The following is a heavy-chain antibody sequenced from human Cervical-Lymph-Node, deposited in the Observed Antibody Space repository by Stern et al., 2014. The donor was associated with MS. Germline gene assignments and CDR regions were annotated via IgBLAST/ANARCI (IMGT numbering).Heavy chain of an antibody. CDR3: ARGGATRYNMDV. J-gene: IGHJ6*02. CDR1: GYTFSDYY. CDR2: INPKSGGT. Sequence: VQLVQSGAAVKKPGASLQVSCKASGYTFSDYYIHWVRQAPGQGLEWMGWINPKSGGTNYVQKLQGRVTMTSDTSIDTADMELNSLTSDDTAVFYCARGGATRYNMDVWGPGTTVIVSS. D-gene: IGHD1-26*01. V-gene: IGHV1-2*02.